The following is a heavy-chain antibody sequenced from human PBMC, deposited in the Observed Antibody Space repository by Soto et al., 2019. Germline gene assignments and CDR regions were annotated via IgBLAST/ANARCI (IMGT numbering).Heavy chain of an antibody. CDR3: AKGGEVGGVLGDH. D-gene: IGHD1-26*01. Sequence: QVQLVESGGGVVQPGTSLRLSCEASGFAFNKFGMHWVRQAPGKGLEWVAFISYDGSYQYYADSVQGRITITRDNSMNTLNMQLNSLRREETAVYYCAKGGEVGGVLGDHWGQGTLVTVSS. V-gene: IGHV3-30*18. J-gene: IGHJ4*02. CDR1: GFAFNKFG. CDR2: ISYDGSYQ.